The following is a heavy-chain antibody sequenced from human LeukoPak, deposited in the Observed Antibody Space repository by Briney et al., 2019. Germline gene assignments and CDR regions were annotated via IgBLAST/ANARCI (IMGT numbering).Heavy chain of an antibody. Sequence: SVKVSCKASGGTFSSYAISWVRQAPGQGLEWMGGIIPIFGTANYAQKFQGRVTITADESASTAYMELSSLRSEDTAVYYCARAITYYYDSSGYYYNLSDYWGQGTLVTVSS. CDR3: ARAITYYYDSSGYYYNLSDY. J-gene: IGHJ4*02. V-gene: IGHV1-69*01. D-gene: IGHD3-22*01. CDR2: IIPIFGTA. CDR1: GGTFSSYA.